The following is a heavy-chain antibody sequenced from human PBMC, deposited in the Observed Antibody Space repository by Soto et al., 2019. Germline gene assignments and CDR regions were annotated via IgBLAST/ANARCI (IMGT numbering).Heavy chain of an antibody. Sequence: GGSLRLSCAASGFTFSDYSMNWVRQAPGKGLDWVSYISSSSTTIFYADSVKGRFTISRDNAKNSLYLQMNSLRDEDTAVYYCASGYYDFWSDFDYWGQGTLVTVSS. CDR2: ISSSSTTI. D-gene: IGHD3-3*01. CDR1: GFTFSDYS. CDR3: ASGYYDFWSDFDY. J-gene: IGHJ4*02. V-gene: IGHV3-48*02.